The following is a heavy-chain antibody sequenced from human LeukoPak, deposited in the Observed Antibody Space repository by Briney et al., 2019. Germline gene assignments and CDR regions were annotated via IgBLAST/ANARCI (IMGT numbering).Heavy chain of an antibody. CDR1: GGSISSSNW. Sequence: PSETLSLTCAVSGGSISSSNWWSWVRQPPGKGLEWIGEIYHSGSTNYNPSLKSRVTISVDKSQDQFSLKLSSVTAADTAVYYCARGPRGYFDYWGQRTLVTVS. CDR3: ARGPRGYFDY. D-gene: IGHD5-12*01. V-gene: IGHV4-4*02. J-gene: IGHJ4*02. CDR2: IYHSGST.